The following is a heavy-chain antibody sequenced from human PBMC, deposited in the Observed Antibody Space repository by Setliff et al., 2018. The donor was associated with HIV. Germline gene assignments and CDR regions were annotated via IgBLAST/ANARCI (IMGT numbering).Heavy chain of an antibody. CDR1: GGSFSGYS. CDR3: ARAVCPSLNCYSFFNY. V-gene: IGHV4-34*01. Sequence: SETLSLTCTVSGGSFSGYSWSWIRQSPGKGLEWIGEVSRGWSTTYNPSLTGRVSVSVDTSKSQFSLKLTNVTAADAAVYYCARAVCPSLNCYSFFNYWGHGSLVTVSS. D-gene: IGHD2-15*01. CDR2: VSRGWST. J-gene: IGHJ4*01.